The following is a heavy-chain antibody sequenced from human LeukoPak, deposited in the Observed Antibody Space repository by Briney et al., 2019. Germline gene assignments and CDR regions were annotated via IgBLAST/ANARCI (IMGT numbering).Heavy chain of an antibody. V-gene: IGHV1-2*02. Sequence: ASVKVSCKASGYTFTGYYMHWVRQAPGEGLEWMEWINPNSGGTKYAQKFQGRVTMTRDTSISTAYMELSRLRSDDTAVYYCAKGYSSRSMDVWGKGTTVTISS. J-gene: IGHJ6*03. CDR3: AKGYSSRSMDV. D-gene: IGHD6-19*01. CDR2: INPNSGGT. CDR1: GYTFTGYY.